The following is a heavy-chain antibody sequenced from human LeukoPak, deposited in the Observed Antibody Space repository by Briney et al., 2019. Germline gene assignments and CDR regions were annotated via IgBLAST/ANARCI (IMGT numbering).Heavy chain of an antibody. Sequence: GESLKISCKASGYTFTSYGISWVRQAPGQGLEWMGWISAYNGNTNYAQKLQGRVTMTTDTSTSTAYMELRSLRSDDTAVYYCARAEYSLGGYYFDYWGQGTLVTVSS. CDR2: ISAYNGNT. CDR1: GYTFTSYG. V-gene: IGHV1-18*01. J-gene: IGHJ4*02. CDR3: ARAEYSLGGYYFDY. D-gene: IGHD6-6*01.